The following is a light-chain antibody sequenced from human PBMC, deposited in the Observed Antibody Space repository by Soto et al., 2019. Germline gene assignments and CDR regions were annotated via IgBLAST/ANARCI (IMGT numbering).Light chain of an antibody. V-gene: IGLV2-8*01. CDR3: SSYAGSNNLV. CDR2: DVT. J-gene: IGLJ2*01. CDR1: SSDVGGYTY. Sequence: QSALTQPPSASGSPGQSVTISCTGTSSDVGGYTYVSWYQQHPGKAPKLMIYDVTKRPSVVPDRFSGSKSGNTASLTVAGLQAEDEADYYCSSYAGSNNLVFGGGTKLTVL.